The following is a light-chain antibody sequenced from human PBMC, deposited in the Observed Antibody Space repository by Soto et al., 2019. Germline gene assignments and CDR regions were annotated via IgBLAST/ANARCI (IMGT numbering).Light chain of an antibody. CDR3: SSYTSSSTRV. V-gene: IGLV2-14*03. CDR1: SSDVGGYNY. CDR2: DVR. Sequence: QSVLTQPASVSGSPGQSITISCTGTSSDVGGYNYVSWYQQHPGKAPKLMIYDVRNRPPGVSNRFSGSKSGNTASLTISGLQAEDEADYYCSSYTSSSTRVFGTGTKVTV. J-gene: IGLJ1*01.